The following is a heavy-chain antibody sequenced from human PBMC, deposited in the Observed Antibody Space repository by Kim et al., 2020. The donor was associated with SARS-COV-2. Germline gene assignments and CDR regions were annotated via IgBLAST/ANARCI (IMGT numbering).Heavy chain of an antibody. CDR3: ARVSYDFWSGYYSPY. CDR1: GFTFSSYW. Sequence: GGSLRLSCAASGFTFSSYWMHWVRQAPGKGLVWVSRINSDGSSTSYADSVKGRFTISRDNAKNTLYLQMNSLRAEDTAVYYCARVSYDFWSGYYSPYWGQGTLVTVSS. V-gene: IGHV3-74*01. D-gene: IGHD3-3*01. J-gene: IGHJ4*02. CDR2: INSDGSST.